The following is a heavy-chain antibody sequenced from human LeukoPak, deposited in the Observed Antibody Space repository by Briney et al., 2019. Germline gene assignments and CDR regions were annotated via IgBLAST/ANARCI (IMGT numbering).Heavy chain of an antibody. D-gene: IGHD6-13*01. J-gene: IGHJ4*02. CDR3: ARLGIAAAGTPNEFDY. CDR1: GYTFIDYS. V-gene: IGHV1-2*02. Sequence: ASVKVSCKTSGYTFIDYSIHWVRQAPGQGLEWMGWINPNSGGTNYAQKFQGRVTMTRDTSISTAYMELSRLRSDDTAVYYCARLGIAAAGTPNEFDYWGQGTLVTVSS. CDR2: INPNSGGT.